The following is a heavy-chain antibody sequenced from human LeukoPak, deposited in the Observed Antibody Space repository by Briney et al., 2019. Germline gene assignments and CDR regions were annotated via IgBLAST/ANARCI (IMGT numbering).Heavy chain of an antibody. CDR3: ARARFVVVTASPPGDDAFDI. CDR2: INPNSGGT. J-gene: IGHJ3*02. CDR1: GYTFTGYY. V-gene: IGHV1-2*02. D-gene: IGHD2-21*02. Sequence: ASVKVSCKASGYTFTGYYMHWVRQAPGQGLEWMGWINPNSGGTNYAQKFQGRVTMTRDTSISTAYMELSRLRSDGTAVYYCARARFVVVTASPPGDDAFDIWGQGTMVTVSS.